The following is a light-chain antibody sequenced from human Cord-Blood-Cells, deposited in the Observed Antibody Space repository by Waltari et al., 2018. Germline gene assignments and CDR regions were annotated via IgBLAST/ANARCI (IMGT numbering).Light chain of an antibody. CDR3: QQYGSSPGFT. CDR2: GAS. J-gene: IGKJ3*01. Sequence: ELVLSQSPGTLSLSPGERATLSCRASQSVSSSYLAWYQQKPGQAPRLLIYGASNRATGIPDRFSGSGSGTDFTLTISRLEPEDFAVYYCQQYGSSPGFTFGPGTKVDIK. V-gene: IGKV3-20*01. CDR1: QSVSSSY.